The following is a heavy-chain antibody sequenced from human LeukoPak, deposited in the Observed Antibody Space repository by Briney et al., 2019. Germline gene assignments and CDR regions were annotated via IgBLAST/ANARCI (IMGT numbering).Heavy chain of an antibody. Sequence: GGSLRLSCVGSGFSFSTYDMGWVRQTPGKGLEWVSAISTTGGYTEDADSVKGLFTISGDNSQNTLFLQMHSLRAEDTAVYYCAKKPATIKFPFDIWGQGTLVTVSP. CDR1: GFSFSTYD. V-gene: IGHV3-23*01. J-gene: IGHJ4*02. CDR3: AKKPATIKFPFDI. CDR2: ISTTGGYT. D-gene: IGHD5-24*01.